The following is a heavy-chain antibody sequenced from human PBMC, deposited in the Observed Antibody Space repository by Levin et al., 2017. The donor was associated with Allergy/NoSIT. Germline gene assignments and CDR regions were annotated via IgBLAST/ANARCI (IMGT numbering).Heavy chain of an antibody. Sequence: SQTLSLTCTVSGGSISSGSYYWSWIRQPAAKGLEWIGRIYSSGSANYNPSLKSRVTISVDTSKNQFSLKLSSVTAADTAVYYCARAEVGSKHWGQGTLVTVSS. D-gene: IGHD3-10*01. CDR2: IYSSGSA. CDR3: ARAEVGSKH. J-gene: IGHJ4*02. CDR1: GGSISSGSYY. V-gene: IGHV4-61*02.